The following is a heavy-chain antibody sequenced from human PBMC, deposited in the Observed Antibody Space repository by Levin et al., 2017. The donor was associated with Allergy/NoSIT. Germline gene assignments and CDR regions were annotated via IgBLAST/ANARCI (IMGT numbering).Heavy chain of an antibody. CDR2: IYPDDSDT. D-gene: IGHD3-9*01. CDR3: ARQNDVLTGAVEF. CDR1: GYNFMNYW. Sequence: GESLKISCQAYGYNFMNYWIGWVRHLPGRGLEWMGMIYPDDSDTQYSPSFRGQVSISADKSVNTAFLSWNNLKASDTAIYFCARQNDVLTGAVEFWGQGTPVSVSS. J-gene: IGHJ4*02. V-gene: IGHV5-51*01.